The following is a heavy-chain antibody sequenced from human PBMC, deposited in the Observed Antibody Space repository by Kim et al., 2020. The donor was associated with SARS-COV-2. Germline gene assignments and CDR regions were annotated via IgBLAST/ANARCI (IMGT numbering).Heavy chain of an antibody. CDR3: ARSAGPYDYYFDY. V-gene: IGHV5-51*01. D-gene: IGHD3-16*01. J-gene: IGHJ4*02. Sequence: SYRPSFQGQVTISADKSTTTAYLQWSSLKASDTAMYYCARSAGPYDYYFDYWGQGTLVTVSS.